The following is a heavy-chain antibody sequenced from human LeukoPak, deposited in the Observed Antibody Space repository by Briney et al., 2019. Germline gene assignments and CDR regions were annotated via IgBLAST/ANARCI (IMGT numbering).Heavy chain of an antibody. Sequence: GGSLRLSCAASGFTFSSYWMSWVRQAPGKGLEWVANIKRDGSEKYYVDSVKGRLTISRDNTENSLYLQMNSLRAEDTAFYYCARARDYGSGRANAFDIWGQGTMVTVSS. D-gene: IGHD3-10*01. J-gene: IGHJ3*02. V-gene: IGHV3-7*05. CDR2: IKRDGSEK. CDR1: GFTFSSYW. CDR3: ARARDYGSGRANAFDI.